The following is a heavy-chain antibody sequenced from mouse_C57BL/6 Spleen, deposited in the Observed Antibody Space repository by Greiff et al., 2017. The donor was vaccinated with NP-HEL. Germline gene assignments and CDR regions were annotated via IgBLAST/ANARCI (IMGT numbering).Heavy chain of an antibody. D-gene: IGHD3-1*01. J-gene: IGHJ4*01. V-gene: IGHV5-4*01. CDR3: ARGLGAMDY. CDR1: GFTFSSYA. Sequence: DVQLVESGGGLVKPGGSLKLSCAASGFTFSSYAMSWVRQTPEKRLEWVATISAGGSYTYYPDNVKGRFTISRDNAKNNLYLQMSHLKSEDTAMYYCARGLGAMDYWGQGTSVTVSS. CDR2: ISAGGSYT.